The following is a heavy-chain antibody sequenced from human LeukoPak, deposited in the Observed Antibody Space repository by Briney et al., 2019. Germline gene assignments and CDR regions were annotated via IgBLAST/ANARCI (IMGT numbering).Heavy chain of an antibody. Sequence: PGGSLRLSCAASGFTFSSYWMHWVRQAPGKGLVWVSRISTDGSTTRYADSVKGRFTISRDNAKNTLCLQMNSLRAEDTAVYYCATYYCSSTSCYEDYWGQGTLVTVSS. CDR2: ISTDGSTT. CDR3: ATYYCSSTSCYEDY. D-gene: IGHD2-2*01. CDR1: GFTFSSYW. J-gene: IGHJ4*02. V-gene: IGHV3-74*01.